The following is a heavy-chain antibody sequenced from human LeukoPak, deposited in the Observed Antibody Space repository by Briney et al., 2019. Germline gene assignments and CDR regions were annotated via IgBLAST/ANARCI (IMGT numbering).Heavy chain of an antibody. V-gene: IGHV4-34*01. CDR3: ARGRAAAGTGRMGNWFDP. J-gene: IGHJ5*02. CDR1: GGSFSGYY. D-gene: IGHD6-13*01. Sequence: PSETLSLTCAVYGGSFSGYYWSWIRQPPGKGLEWIGEINHSGSTNYNPSLKRRVTISVDTSKNQFSLKLSSVTAADTAVYYCARGRAAAGTGRMGNWFDPWGQGTLVTVSS. CDR2: INHSGST.